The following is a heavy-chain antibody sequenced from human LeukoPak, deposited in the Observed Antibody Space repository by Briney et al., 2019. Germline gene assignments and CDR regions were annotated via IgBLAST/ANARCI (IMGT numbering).Heavy chain of an antibody. Sequence: PSETLSLTCTVSGGSISNSDYYWGWIRQPPGRGLEWIGSIYYSGSTYYNPSLKSRVTISVDTSKNQFSLKLSSVTAADTAVYYCARTPATYYYDSSGYQYYYGMDVWGQGTTVTVSS. CDR3: ARTPATYYYDSSGYQYYYGMDV. CDR2: IYYSGST. D-gene: IGHD3-22*01. J-gene: IGHJ6*02. CDR1: GGSISNSDYY. V-gene: IGHV4-39*01.